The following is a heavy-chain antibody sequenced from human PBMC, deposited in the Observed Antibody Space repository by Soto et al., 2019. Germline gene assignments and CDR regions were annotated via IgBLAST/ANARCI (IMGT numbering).Heavy chain of an antibody. D-gene: IGHD3-3*01. V-gene: IGHV3-30*18. J-gene: IGHJ6*02. CDR2: ISYEGSNK. CDR3: AKVLMYYDFWCGSGTDYGMDV. CDR1: GFTFSSYG. Sequence: GGPLSLSCAASGFTFSSYGMHWVRRAPGKGLEWVAVISYEGSNKYYADSEKGRFTISRDNSKNTLYLQMNILRAEDTAVYYCAKVLMYYDFWCGSGTDYGMDVWGQGTTVTVSS.